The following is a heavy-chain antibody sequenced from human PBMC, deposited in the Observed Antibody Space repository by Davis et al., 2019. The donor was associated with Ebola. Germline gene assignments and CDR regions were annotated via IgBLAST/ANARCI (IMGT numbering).Heavy chain of an antibody. CDR3: ARARGLDYYYYYGMDV. Sequence: ASVKVSCKASGYTFTGYYMHWVRQAPGQGPEWMGWINPNSGGTNYAHKFQGWVTMTRDTSISTAYMELSRLRSDDTAVYYCARARGLDYYYYYGMDVWGQGTTVTVSS. J-gene: IGHJ6*02. V-gene: IGHV1-2*04. CDR2: INPNSGGT. D-gene: IGHD3-10*01. CDR1: GYTFTGYY.